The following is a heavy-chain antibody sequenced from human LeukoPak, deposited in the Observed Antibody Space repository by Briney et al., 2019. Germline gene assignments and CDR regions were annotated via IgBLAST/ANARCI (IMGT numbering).Heavy chain of an antibody. V-gene: IGHV4-39*01. CDR3: ARLPGRLYYDILTGYSDY. Sequence: SETLSLTCTVSGGSISSYYWGWIRQPPGKGLEWIGSIYYSGSTYYNPSLKSRVTISVDTSKNQFSLKLSSVTAADTAVYYCARLPGRLYYDILTGYSDYWGQGTLVTVSS. CDR1: GGSISSYY. CDR2: IYYSGST. J-gene: IGHJ4*02. D-gene: IGHD3-9*01.